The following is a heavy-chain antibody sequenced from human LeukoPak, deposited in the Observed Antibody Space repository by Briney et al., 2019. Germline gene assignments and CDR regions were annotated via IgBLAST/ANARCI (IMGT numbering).Heavy chain of an antibody. D-gene: IGHD3-9*01. J-gene: IGHJ6*03. CDR1: GYTFTSYD. CDR2: MNPNSGNT. CDR3: ARAVTVRRYFYWLLPYYYHYMDV. Sequence: ASVKVSCKASGYTFTSYDINWVRQATGQGLEWMGWMNPNSGNTGYAQKFQGRVTMTRNTSISTAYMELSSLRSEDTAVYYCARAVTVRRYFYWLLPYYYHYMDVWGKGTTVTVSS. V-gene: IGHV1-8*01.